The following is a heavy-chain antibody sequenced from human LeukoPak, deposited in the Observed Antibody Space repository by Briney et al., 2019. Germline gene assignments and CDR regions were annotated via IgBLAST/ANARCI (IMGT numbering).Heavy chain of an antibody. CDR2: ISADSGNT. V-gene: IGHV1-18*01. J-gene: IGHJ4*02. D-gene: IGHD1-1*01. CDR1: GYSFSSYG. CDR3: ARDSRGGNSFYFDS. Sequence: ASVKVSCKASGYSFSSYGISWVRQAPGQGLEWIGWISADSGNTNYVQKLQGRVTTTTDTSTSTAYMELRSLRSDDTAVYYCARDSRGGNSFYFDSWGRGTLVTVSS.